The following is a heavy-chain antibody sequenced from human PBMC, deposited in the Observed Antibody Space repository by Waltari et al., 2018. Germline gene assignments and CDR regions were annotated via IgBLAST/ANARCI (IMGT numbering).Heavy chain of an antibody. CDR1: GFTFTDYW. V-gene: IGHV3-7*01. CDR3: VRDHWGPDY. Sequence: EVHLVESGGGLVQPGGSLRLSCAASGFTFTDYWMSWVRQAPGKGPEGVANIDKDGSEKKYVDYVKGRFTISRDNAKDSVYLQMNSLRADDTAMYYCVRDHWGPDYWGQGTLVTVSS. D-gene: IGHD7-27*01. J-gene: IGHJ4*02. CDR2: IDKDGSEK.